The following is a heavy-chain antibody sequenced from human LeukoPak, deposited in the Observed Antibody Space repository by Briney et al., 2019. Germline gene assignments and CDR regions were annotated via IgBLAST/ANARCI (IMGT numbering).Heavy chain of an antibody. J-gene: IGHJ6*03. CDR2: INPSGGST. CDR3: ARGPSITMVRGGQWYYYMDV. CDR1: GYTFTGYY. Sequence: GAPVKVSCKASGYTFTGYYMHWVRQAPGQGLEWMGIINPSGGSTNYAQKFQGRVTMTRDTSTNTVYMELSSLRSEDTAVYYCARGPSITMVRGGQWYYYMDVWGKGTTVTISS. V-gene: IGHV1-46*01. D-gene: IGHD3-10*01.